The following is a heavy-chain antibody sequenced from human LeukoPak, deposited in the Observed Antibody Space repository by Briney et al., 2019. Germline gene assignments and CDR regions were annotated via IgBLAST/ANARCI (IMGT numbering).Heavy chain of an antibody. D-gene: IGHD4-17*01. CDR1: GGSISSSSYY. J-gene: IGHJ4*02. Sequence: PSETLSLTCTVSGGSISSSSYYWGWIRQPPGKGLEWIGSIYYSGSTYYNPSLKSRITISVDTSKNQFSLKLSSVTAADTAVYYCARLSTVTTSFDYWGQGTLVTVSS. CDR2: IYYSGST. V-gene: IGHV4-39*07. CDR3: ARLSTVTTSFDY.